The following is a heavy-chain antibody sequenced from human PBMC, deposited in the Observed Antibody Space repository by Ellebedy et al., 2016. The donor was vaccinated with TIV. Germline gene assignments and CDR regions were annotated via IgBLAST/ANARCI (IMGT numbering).Heavy chain of an antibody. D-gene: IGHD1-14*01. J-gene: IGHJ4*02. V-gene: IGHV3-30-3*01. CDR3: ARGRTTGI. Sequence: GESLKISCEASGFSFDIYSMHWVRQAPGKGLEWVAVITYDGSNQHYADSVKGRFTISRDSSKNTLHLEMTSLRVEDTAMYYCARGRTTGIWGQGTLVTVSS. CDR2: ITYDGSNQ. CDR1: GFSFDIYS.